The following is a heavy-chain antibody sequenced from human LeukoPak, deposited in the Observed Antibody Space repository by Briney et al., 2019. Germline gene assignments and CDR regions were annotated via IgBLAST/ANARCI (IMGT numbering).Heavy chain of an antibody. CDR1: GGSISSYY. J-gene: IGHJ4*02. CDR3: ARGNWYLDY. Sequence: SETLSLTCTVSGGSISSYYWSWIRQPPGKGLEWIGYIYYSGSINYNPSLKSRVTISVDTSKDQLSLKVSSVTAADTAVYYCARGNWYLDYWGQGTLVTVSS. V-gene: IGHV4-59*01. CDR2: IYYSGSI. D-gene: IGHD1-1*01.